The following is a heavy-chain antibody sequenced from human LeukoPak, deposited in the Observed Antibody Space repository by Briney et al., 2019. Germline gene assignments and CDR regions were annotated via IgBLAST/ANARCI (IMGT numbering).Heavy chain of an antibody. CDR3: AKHLLRDYDSRRNFDY. Sequence: GGSLRLSCAASGFTFSRYGMHWVRQAPGKGLEWVAFIRYDGSNKYYADSVKGRFTISRDNSKNTLYLQMNSLRAEDTAVYYCAKHLLRDYDSRRNFDYWGQGTRVTVSS. J-gene: IGHJ4*02. V-gene: IGHV3-30*02. CDR2: IRYDGSNK. CDR1: GFTFSRYG. D-gene: IGHD3-22*01.